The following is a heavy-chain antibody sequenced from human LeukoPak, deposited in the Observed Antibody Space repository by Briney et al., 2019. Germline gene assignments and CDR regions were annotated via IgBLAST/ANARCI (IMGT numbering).Heavy chain of an antibody. CDR1: GYTFTGYY. V-gene: IGHV1-2*02. CDR2: TNPNSGGT. J-gene: IGHJ4*02. CDR3: ARGGGGLAY. D-gene: IGHD2-15*01. Sequence: ASVKVSCKASGYTFTGYYIHWVRQAPGQGLEWMGWTNPNSGGTNYAQKFQGRVTMTRDTSISTAYMELTSLTSDDTAVYFCARGGGGLAYWGPGTPVTVSS.